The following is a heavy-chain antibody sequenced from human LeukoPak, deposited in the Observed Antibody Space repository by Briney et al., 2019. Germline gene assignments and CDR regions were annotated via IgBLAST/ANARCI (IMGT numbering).Heavy chain of an antibody. Sequence: PSETQSLTCTVSGGSVISYYWSWIRQPPGKGLEWIGYIHYSGSTNYNPSLKSRVTISLDTSKNQFSLKLSSVTAADTAVYYCARLDSALAHYGMDVWGQGTTVTVSS. CDR2: IHYSGST. D-gene: IGHD5-18*01. J-gene: IGHJ6*02. V-gene: IGHV4-59*02. CDR3: ARLDSALAHYGMDV. CDR1: GGSVISYY.